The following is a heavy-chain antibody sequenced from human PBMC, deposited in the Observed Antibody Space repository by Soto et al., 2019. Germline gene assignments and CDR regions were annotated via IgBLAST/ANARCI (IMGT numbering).Heavy chain of an antibody. CDR2: IKTNPDDGTI. CDR3: TTSNPGVDF. V-gene: IGHV3-15*01. D-gene: IGHD1-1*01. J-gene: IGHJ4*02. Sequence: PVGSLRLSCAASGLIFSDVWMTWVRQAPGKGLEWVGRIKTNPDDGTIDYAAPVRGRFTISRDDSKNTLYLQMTSLTPDDTGVYYCTTSNPGVDFWGPGTLVTVSS. CDR1: GLIFSDVW.